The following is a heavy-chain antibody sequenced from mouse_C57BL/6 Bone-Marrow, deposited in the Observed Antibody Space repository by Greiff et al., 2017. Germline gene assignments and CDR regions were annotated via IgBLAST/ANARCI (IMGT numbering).Heavy chain of an antibody. Sequence: QVQLKQSGAELARPGASVKLSCKASGYTFTSYGISWVKQRTGQGLEWIGEIYPRSGNTYYNEKFKGKATLTAEKSSSTAYMELRSLTSEDSAVYFCARMRYFYAMDYWGQGTSVTVSS. CDR3: ARMRYFYAMDY. CDR2: IYPRSGNT. CDR1: GYTFTSYG. V-gene: IGHV1-81*01. J-gene: IGHJ4*01.